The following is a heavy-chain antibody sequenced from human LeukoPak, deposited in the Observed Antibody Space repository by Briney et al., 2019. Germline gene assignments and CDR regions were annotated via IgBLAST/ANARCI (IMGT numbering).Heavy chain of an antibody. V-gene: IGHV1-3*01. Sequence: GASVKVSCKASGYTFTSYAMHWVRQAPGQRLEWMGWINAGNGNTKYSQKFQGRVTITRDTSASTAYMELSSLRSEDTAVYYCARVALLLGGSYLLDYWGQGTLVTVSS. CDR3: ARVALLLGGSYLLDY. CDR2: INAGNGNT. CDR1: GYTFTSYA. D-gene: IGHD1-26*01. J-gene: IGHJ4*02.